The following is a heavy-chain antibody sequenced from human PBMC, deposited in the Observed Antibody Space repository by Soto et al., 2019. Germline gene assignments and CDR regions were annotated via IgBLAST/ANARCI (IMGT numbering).Heavy chain of an antibody. J-gene: IGHJ5*02. CDR2: ISAYNGNT. CDR1: GYTFTSYG. D-gene: IGHD3-9*01. CDR3: ARRGRYFDSGQFDP. Sequence: QVQLVQSGAEVKKPGASVKVSCKASGYTFTSYGISWVRQAPGQGLEWMGWISAYNGNTNYAQKLQGRVTXXTXAXKSTAYMELRSLRSADTAVYYCARRGRYFDSGQFDPWGQGTLVTVSS. V-gene: IGHV1-18*01.